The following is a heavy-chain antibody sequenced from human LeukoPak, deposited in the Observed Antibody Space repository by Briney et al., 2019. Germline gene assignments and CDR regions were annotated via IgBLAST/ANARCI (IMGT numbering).Heavy chain of an antibody. J-gene: IGHJ4*02. D-gene: IGHD3-10*01. V-gene: IGHV3-48*04. CDR1: GFTFSDYA. CDR3: ARGLRFGESYFDY. Sequence: GGSLRLSCAASGFTFSDYAMSWVRQAPGKGLEWVSYISSSTSTIYYADSVKGRFTISRDNAKNSLYLQMNSLRAEDTAVYYCARGLRFGESYFDYWGQGTLVTVSS. CDR2: ISSSTSTI.